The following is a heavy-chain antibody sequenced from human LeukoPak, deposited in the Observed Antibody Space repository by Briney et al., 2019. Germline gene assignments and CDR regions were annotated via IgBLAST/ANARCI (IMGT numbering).Heavy chain of an antibody. V-gene: IGHV4-59*01. J-gene: IGHJ4*02. CDR3: ARAASDYDILTGYIPAPFDY. CDR1: GGSISSSY. D-gene: IGHD3-9*01. Sequence: ASETLSLTCTVSGGSISSSYWSWIRQPPGKGLEWIGYIYYSGSINYNPSLKSRVTISVDTSKNQFSLKLSSVTAADTAVYYCARAASDYDILTGYIPAPFDYWGQGTLVTVSS. CDR2: IYYSGSI.